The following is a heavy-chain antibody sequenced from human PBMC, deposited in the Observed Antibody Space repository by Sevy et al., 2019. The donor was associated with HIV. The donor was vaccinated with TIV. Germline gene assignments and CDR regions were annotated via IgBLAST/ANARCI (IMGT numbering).Heavy chain of an antibody. CDR1: GITFSSAW. V-gene: IGHV3-15*01. J-gene: IGHJ4*02. D-gene: IGHD4-4*01. Sequence: GGSLRLSCAASGITFSSAWMSWVRLVPGKGLEWLGRIKSETDGGAADYAAAVKGRFTNSRDDSKETLYLQLNSLKTEDTAVYYCTTDLGFYSSKWGQGTLVTVSS. CDR2: IKSETDGGAA. CDR3: TTDLGFYSSK.